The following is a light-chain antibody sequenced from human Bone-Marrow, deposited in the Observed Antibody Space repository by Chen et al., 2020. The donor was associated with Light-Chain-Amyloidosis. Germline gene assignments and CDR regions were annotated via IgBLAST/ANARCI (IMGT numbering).Light chain of an antibody. Sequence: QLVVTQSPSASASLGASVKLTCTLSSGHSNYAVAWHQQQPEQGPRYLMKLNSDGSHNKGDGIPDRFSGSSSGAERYLTISSLQSEDEADYFCQTWGTGIQVFGGGTKLTVL. J-gene: IGLJ3*02. CDR1: SGHSNYA. V-gene: IGLV4-69*01. CDR2: LNSDGSH. CDR3: QTWGTGIQV.